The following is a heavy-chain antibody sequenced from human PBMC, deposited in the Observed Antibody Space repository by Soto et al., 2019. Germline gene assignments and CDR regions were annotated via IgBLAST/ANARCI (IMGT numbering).Heavy chain of an antibody. CDR2: IYYSATP. J-gene: IGHJ4*01. D-gene: IGHD4-17*01. Sequence: QVQLQESGPGLVKPSETLSLTCTVSGGSISAYYWTWIRQPPGKGLEWIGNIYYSATPTYNPSLKSRLTISLDTSKSQFSLKLTSVTAADTAVYYCARRDDFGDKYDYWGQGTLVTVSS. CDR3: ARRDDFGDKYDY. V-gene: IGHV4-59*01. CDR1: GGSISAYY.